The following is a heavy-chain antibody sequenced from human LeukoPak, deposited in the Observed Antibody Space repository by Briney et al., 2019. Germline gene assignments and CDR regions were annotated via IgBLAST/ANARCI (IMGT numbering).Heavy chain of an antibody. CDR2: VTGSGGST. CDR1: RCTFSNYA. Sequence: GASLRLSCVASRCTFSNYALSWVSQAPGKRLEWVSAVTGSGGSTYYADSVKGRFTISRDNSRNTLFLQMNSLRAEDTAVYYCAKWGDFDILTGYYVSDFWGQGTLVTVSS. CDR3: AKWGDFDILTGYYVSDF. D-gene: IGHD3-9*01. J-gene: IGHJ4*02. V-gene: IGHV3-23*01.